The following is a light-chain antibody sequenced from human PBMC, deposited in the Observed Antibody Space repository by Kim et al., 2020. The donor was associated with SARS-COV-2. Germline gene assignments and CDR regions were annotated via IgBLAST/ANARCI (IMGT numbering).Light chain of an antibody. CDR3: TSCTIGNTWV. CDR1: SSDVGHCKY. V-gene: IGLV2-14*01. CDR2: DVS. Sequence: QSALTQPASVSGSPGQSITVSCTGTSSDVGHCKYVSWYQQHPGKAPKLIIHDVSERPSGVSNRFSASKSGNTASLTISGLQAEDEADYYCTSCTIGNTWVFGGGTKVTVL. J-gene: IGLJ3*02.